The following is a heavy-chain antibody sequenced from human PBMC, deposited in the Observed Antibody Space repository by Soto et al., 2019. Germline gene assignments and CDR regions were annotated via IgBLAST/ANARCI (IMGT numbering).Heavy chain of an antibody. CDR1: GYSFTNYW. D-gene: IGHD2-2*02. J-gene: IGHJ6*02. Sequence: RESLKISCKGSGYSFTNYWISWVRQMPGKGLEWMGRIDPSDSYIKYSPSFQGHVTISADSSISTAYLQWSSLKASDTAMYYCARHDCSSTRCYNFGMDVWGQGTTVTVSS. CDR2: IDPSDSYI. CDR3: ARHDCSSTRCYNFGMDV. V-gene: IGHV5-10-1*01.